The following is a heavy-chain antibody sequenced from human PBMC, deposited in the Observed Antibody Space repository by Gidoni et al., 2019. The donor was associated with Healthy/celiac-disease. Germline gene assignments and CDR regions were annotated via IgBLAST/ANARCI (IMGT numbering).Heavy chain of an antibody. V-gene: IGHV3-7*03. CDR2: IQQDRTTE. CDR3: ARWTTGTADY. CDR1: GFTFSSYR. D-gene: IGHD1-1*01. J-gene: IGHJ4*02. Sequence: EVQLVESGGGLVQPGGSLRLACAASGFTFSSYRMSWVRQAPGKGLEWVACIQQDRTTEYYVDSVKGRFTISRDNAKNSLYLQMNSLRAEDTAVYYCARWTTGTADYWGQGTLVTVSS.